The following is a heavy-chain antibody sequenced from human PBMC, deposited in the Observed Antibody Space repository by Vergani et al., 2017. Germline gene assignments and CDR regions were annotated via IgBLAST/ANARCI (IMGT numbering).Heavy chain of an antibody. Sequence: QVQLVESAGGVVQPWGSLRLSCAASGFTFSNFGMHWIRQAPGKGLEWLAYIGKDGINTRYRDAVKGRFTVSRDNFKNTMYLQMDRLTTDDTAVYFCARDGTDIFVSSSDYSHLLYYWGQGILVTVSS. CDR3: ARDGTDIFVSSSDYSHLLYY. D-gene: IGHD3-22*01. CDR1: GFTFSNFG. CDR2: IGKDGINT. J-gene: IGHJ4*02. V-gene: IGHV3-30*02.